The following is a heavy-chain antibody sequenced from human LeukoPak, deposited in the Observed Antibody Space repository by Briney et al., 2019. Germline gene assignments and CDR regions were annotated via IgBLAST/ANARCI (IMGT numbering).Heavy chain of an antibody. D-gene: IGHD1-26*01. Sequence: PSETLSLTCAVCGGSFSGYYWSWIRQPPGKGLEWIGEINHSGSTNYNPSLKSRVTISVDTSKNQFSLKLSSVTAADTAVYYCARGQRWELLSYNFDYWGQGTLVTVSS. CDR2: INHSGST. CDR3: ARGQRWELLSYNFDY. V-gene: IGHV4-34*01. J-gene: IGHJ4*02. CDR1: GGSFSGYY.